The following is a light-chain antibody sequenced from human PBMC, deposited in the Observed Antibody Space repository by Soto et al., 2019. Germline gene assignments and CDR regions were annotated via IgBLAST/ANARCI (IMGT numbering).Light chain of an antibody. CDR3: QQRSNWPIT. Sequence: EIVLTQSPATLSLSPGERATLSCRASQSVSSYLNWYQQKPGQAPRLLIYDASNRATSIPARFSGSGSGTDFTLPISSLEAEDFADYYCQQRSNWPITFGQGTRLEIK. CDR1: QSVSSY. J-gene: IGKJ5*01. V-gene: IGKV3-11*01. CDR2: DAS.